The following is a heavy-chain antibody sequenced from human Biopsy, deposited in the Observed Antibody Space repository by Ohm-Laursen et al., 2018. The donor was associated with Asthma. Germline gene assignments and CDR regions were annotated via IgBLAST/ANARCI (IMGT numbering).Heavy chain of an antibody. D-gene: IGHD6-13*01. CDR2: IYYSGTT. V-gene: IGHV4-39*01. J-gene: IGHJ6*02. CDR3: VRGSSSWHHGPFHYYYGLDV. CDR1: SGSGGYMSCGNYY. Sequence: SDTLSLTCSLSSGSGGYMSCGNYYWGWIRQPPGKGLEWIGSIYYSGTTYYNPSLESRVTVSADTPKNQFTLKLTSVTAADTAVYYCVRGSSSWHHGPFHYYYGLDVWGQGTTATVSS.